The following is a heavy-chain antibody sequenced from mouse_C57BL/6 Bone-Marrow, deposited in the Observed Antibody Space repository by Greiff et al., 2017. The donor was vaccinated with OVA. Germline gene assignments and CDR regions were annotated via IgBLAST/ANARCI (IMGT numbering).Heavy chain of an antibody. CDR3: ARNNYSNDYFGY. Sequence: QVQLQQSGPGLVQPSQSLSITCTVSGFSLTSYGVHWVRQSPGKGLEWLGVIWSGGSTDYNAAFITRLSISKDNSKSQVFFKMNSLQADDTAIYYCARNNYSNDYFGYWGQGTTLTVSS. D-gene: IGHD2-5*01. J-gene: IGHJ2*01. CDR1: GFSLTSYG. CDR2: IWSGGST. V-gene: IGHV2-2*01.